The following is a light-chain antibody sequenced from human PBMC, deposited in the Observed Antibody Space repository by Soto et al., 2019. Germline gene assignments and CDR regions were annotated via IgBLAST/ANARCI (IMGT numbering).Light chain of an antibody. Sequence: DIVMTQSPDSLAVSLGERATINCKSSQSVLYSSNNKNYLAWYQQKPGQPPKLLIYWASTRESGVPDRFSGNGSETDFNLNISSLQAEDVAVYYCQQYYSTPAWTFRQRPKVEIK. CDR1: QSVLYSSNNKNY. CDR3: QQYYSTPAWT. J-gene: IGKJ1*01. CDR2: WAS. V-gene: IGKV4-1*01.